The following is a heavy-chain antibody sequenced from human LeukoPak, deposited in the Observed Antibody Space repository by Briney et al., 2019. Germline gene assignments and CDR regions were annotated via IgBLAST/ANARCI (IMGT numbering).Heavy chain of an antibody. Sequence: GGALRLSCAASGFTSSSYAMSWVRPAPGRGLEWVSPISGSGGSTYYADSVKGGFTISRDNSKKTLYLYMNSLRAEGTPVYYCAKEGTAASGSVTFDYWGQGTLVTVSS. CDR1: GFTSSSYA. CDR3: AKEGTAASGSVTFDY. V-gene: IGHV3-23*01. J-gene: IGHJ4*02. D-gene: IGHD6-13*01. CDR2: ISGSGGST.